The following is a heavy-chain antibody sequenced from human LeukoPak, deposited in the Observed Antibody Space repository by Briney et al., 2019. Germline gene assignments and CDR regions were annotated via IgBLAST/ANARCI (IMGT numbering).Heavy chain of an antibody. D-gene: IGHD5-18*01. Sequence: SETLSLTCTVSGDSISSYYWSWIRQPPGKGLEWIGYIYYSGSTNYNPSLKSRVTISVDTSKNQFSLKLSSVTAADTAVYYCARARLDTAMDDWGQGTLVTVSS. J-gene: IGHJ4*02. V-gene: IGHV4-59*01. CDR2: IYYSGST. CDR1: GDSISSYY. CDR3: ARARLDTAMDD.